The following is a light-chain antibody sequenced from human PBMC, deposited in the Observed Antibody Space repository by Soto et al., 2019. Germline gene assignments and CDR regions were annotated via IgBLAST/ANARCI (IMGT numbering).Light chain of an antibody. J-gene: IGLJ1*01. CDR3: SSYTSSSNYV. Sequence: QSVLTQPASVSGSPGQPITISCTGTSSDVGNYNYVSWYQQHPAKAPKLMIFEVSNRPSGISSRFSGSKSGNTASLTISGLQAEDEADYYCSSYTSSSNYVFGTGTKVTVL. CDR1: SSDVGNYNY. CDR2: EVS. V-gene: IGLV2-14*01.